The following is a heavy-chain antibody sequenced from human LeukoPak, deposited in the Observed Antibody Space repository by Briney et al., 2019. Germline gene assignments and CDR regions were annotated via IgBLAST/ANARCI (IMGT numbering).Heavy chain of an antibody. J-gene: IGHJ3*02. V-gene: IGHV5-51*01. CDR2: IYPGDSDT. CDR3: ARHRGYSYFDTFDI. CDR1: GYSFTRYW. D-gene: IGHD5-18*01. Sequence: GESLKISCKGSGYSFTRYWIGWVRPMPGKGLEWMGIIYPGDSDTRYSPSFQGQVTISADKSISTAYLQWSSLKASDTAIYYCARHRGYSYFDTFDIWGQGTMVTVSS.